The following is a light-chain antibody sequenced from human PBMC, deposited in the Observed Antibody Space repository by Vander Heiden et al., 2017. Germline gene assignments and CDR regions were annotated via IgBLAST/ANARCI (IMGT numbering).Light chain of an antibody. Sequence: QSVLTQPPSASATPAQRVTISCSGSSSNIGSNTVNWYQQLPGTAPKLLIYSNNQRPSGVPDRFSGSKSGTSASLAISGLQSEDEADYYCAAWDDSLNGRVFGGGTKLTVL. J-gene: IGLJ3*02. CDR1: SSNIGSNT. CDR2: SNN. CDR3: AAWDDSLNGRV. V-gene: IGLV1-44*01.